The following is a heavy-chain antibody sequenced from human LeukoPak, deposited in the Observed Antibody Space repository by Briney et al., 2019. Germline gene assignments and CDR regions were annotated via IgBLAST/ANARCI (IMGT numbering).Heavy chain of an antibody. J-gene: IGHJ6*02. V-gene: IGHV3-48*04. CDR2: ISSSGSTI. Sequence: PGGSLRLSCAASGSTVSSNFMSWVRQAPGKGLEWVSYISSSGSTIYYEDSVKGRFTISRDNAKNSLSLKMNSLRAEDTAVYYCGRDKLEMTTIFPYYYGMDVWGQGTTVTVSS. CDR1: GSTVSSNF. CDR3: GRDKLEMTTIFPYYYGMDV. D-gene: IGHD5-24*01.